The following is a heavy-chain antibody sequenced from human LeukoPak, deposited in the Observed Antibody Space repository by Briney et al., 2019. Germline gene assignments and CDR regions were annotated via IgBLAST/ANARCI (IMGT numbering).Heavy chain of an antibody. D-gene: IGHD6-13*01. CDR1: GFTFSSYS. CDR2: ISSSSSTI. Sequence: GGSLRLSCAASGFTFSSYSMNWVRQAPGKGLEWVSYISSSSSTIYYADSVKGRFTISRENAKNSLYLQMNSLRAGDTAVYYCARAVTAAAGIGEDAFDIWGQGTMVTVSS. J-gene: IGHJ3*02. V-gene: IGHV3-48*01. CDR3: ARAVTAAAGIGEDAFDI.